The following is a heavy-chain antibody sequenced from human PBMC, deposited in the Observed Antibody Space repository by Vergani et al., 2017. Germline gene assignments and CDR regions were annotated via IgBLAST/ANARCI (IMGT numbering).Heavy chain of an antibody. D-gene: IGHD6-6*01. CDR1: GFTVSSNY. Sequence: EVQLVESGGGLVQPGGSLRLSCAASGFTVSSNYMSWVRQAPGTVLEWVSVIYSGGSTYYADSVKGRFTISRHNSKNTLYLQMNSLRAEDTAVYYCARSSSSLATSFDDWGQGTLVTVSS. CDR3: ARSSSSLATSFDD. V-gene: IGHV3-53*04. CDR2: IYSGGST. J-gene: IGHJ4*02.